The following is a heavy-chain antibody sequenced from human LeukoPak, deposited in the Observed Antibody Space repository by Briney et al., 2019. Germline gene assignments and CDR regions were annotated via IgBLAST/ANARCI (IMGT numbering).Heavy chain of an antibody. Sequence: PGGSLRLSCAAYGFTFTNYWLTWVRQAPGKGLEWVANINQDGGTEYYVDSVRGRFTISRESAKNSFYLQMNSLSAGDTAVYFCARAVAGTDEIDSWGQGTLVTVSS. V-gene: IGHV3-7*01. CDR3: ARAVAGTDEIDS. CDR1: GFTFTNYW. J-gene: IGHJ4*02. D-gene: IGHD6-19*01. CDR2: INQDGGTE.